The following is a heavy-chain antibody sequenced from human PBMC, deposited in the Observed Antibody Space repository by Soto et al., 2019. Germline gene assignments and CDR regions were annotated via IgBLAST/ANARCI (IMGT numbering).Heavy chain of an antibody. CDR3: ARGRRVVPAAMRGGNYYYYMDV. J-gene: IGHJ6*03. Sequence: GASVKVSCKASGYTITSYDINWVRQATGQGLEWMGWMNPNSGNTGYAQKFQGRVTMARNTSISTAYMELSSLRSEDTAVYYCARGRRVVPAAMRGGNYYYYMDVWGKGTTVTVSS. D-gene: IGHD2-2*01. CDR2: MNPNSGNT. CDR1: GYTITSYD. V-gene: IGHV1-8*01.